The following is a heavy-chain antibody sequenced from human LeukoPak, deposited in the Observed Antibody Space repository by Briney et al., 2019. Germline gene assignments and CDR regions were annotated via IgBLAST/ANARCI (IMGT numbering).Heavy chain of an antibody. V-gene: IGHV4-4*07. CDR3: ARVDYGSGTTFDY. CDR1: GGSISANY. D-gene: IGHD3-10*01. J-gene: IGHJ4*02. Sequence: PSETLSLTCTVSGGSISANYWIWMRQPAGKGLEYIGRIYSSGSTYYNPSLKSRVTISVDRSKNQFSLKLSSVTAADTAVYYCARVDYGSGTTFDYWGQGTLVTVSS. CDR2: IYSSGST.